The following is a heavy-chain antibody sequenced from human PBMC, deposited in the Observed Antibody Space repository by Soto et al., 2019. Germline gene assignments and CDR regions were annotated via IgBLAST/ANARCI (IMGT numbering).Heavy chain of an antibody. CDR1: GFTFSSYA. J-gene: IGHJ4*02. D-gene: IGHD5-18*01. CDR3: AREVDTNHFDY. V-gene: IGHV3-30-3*01. CDR2: ISYDGSNK. Sequence: PGGSLRLSCAASGFTFSSYAMHWVRQAPGKGLEWVAVISYDGSNKYYADSVKGRFTISRDNSKNTLYLQMNSLRAEDTAVYYCAREVDTNHFDYWGQGTLVTVSS.